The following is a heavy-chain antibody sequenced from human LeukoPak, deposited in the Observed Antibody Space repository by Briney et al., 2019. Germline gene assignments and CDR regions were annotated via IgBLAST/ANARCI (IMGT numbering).Heavy chain of an antibody. Sequence: SETLSLTCAVYGGSFSGYYWSWIRQPPGKGLEWIGEINHSGSTNYNPSLKSRVTISVDTSKNQFSLKLSSVTAADTAVYYCARAAGTYSYGYIRTRSWFDPWGQGTLVTVS. V-gene: IGHV4-34*01. J-gene: IGHJ5*02. D-gene: IGHD5-18*01. CDR1: GGSFSGYY. CDR3: ARAAGTYSYGYIRTRSWFDP. CDR2: INHSGST.